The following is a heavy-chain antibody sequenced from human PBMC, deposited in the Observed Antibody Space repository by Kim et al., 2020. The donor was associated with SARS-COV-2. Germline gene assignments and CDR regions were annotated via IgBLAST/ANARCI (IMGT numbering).Heavy chain of an antibody. J-gene: IGHJ4*02. D-gene: IGHD2-2*01. V-gene: IGHV1-46*01. CDR2: RS. CDR3: ARDLGNQMPDY. Sequence: RSSYAQDLRGRITVTRDTSTSTVYMELSSLKFEDTAVYYCARDLGNQMPDYWGQGTLVTVSS.